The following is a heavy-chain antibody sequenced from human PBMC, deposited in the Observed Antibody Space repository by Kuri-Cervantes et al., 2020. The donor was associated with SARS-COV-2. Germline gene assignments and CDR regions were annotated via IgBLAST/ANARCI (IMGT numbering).Heavy chain of an antibody. CDR3: ARIPGYSSGWLAFDI. CDR1: GFTFSSYW. Sequence: GESLKISCAASGFTFSSYWMSWVRQAPGKGLEWVANIKRDGSEKYYVDSVKGRFTISRDNAKNSLYLQMNSLGAEDTAVYYCARIPGYSSGWLAFDIWGQGTMVTVSS. J-gene: IGHJ3*02. D-gene: IGHD6-19*01. CDR2: IKRDGSEK. V-gene: IGHV3-7*04.